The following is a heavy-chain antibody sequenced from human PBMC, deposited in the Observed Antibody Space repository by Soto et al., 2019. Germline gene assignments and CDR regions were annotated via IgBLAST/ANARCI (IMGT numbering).Heavy chain of an antibody. Sequence: GGSLRLSCAASGFACSCYSMSWVRQAPGKGLEWVSAISGSGGSTYYADSVKGRFTISRDNSKNTLYLQMNSLRAEDTAVYYCAKGGRFLEWLLDPYFDYWGQGTLVTVSS. CDR1: GFACSCYS. CDR3: AKGGRFLEWLLDPYFDY. V-gene: IGHV3-23*01. CDR2: ISGSGGST. D-gene: IGHD3-3*01. J-gene: IGHJ4*02.